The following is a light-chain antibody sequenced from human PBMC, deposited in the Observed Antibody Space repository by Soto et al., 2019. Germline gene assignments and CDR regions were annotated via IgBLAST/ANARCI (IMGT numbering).Light chain of an antibody. V-gene: IGLV1-44*01. Sequence: QSVLTQPPSASGSPGQWVTLSCSGSRSNIGWNTVHWHQQLPGTAPKLLIHTNDKRPSGVPDRFSGSRSGTSASLAISGLQSGDEADYYCAAWDDSLNGFVFGTGTKGTVL. CDR2: TND. J-gene: IGLJ1*01. CDR1: RSNIGWNT. CDR3: AAWDDSLNGFV.